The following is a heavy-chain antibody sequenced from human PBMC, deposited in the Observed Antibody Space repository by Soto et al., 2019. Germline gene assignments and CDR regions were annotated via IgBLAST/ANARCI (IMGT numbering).Heavy chain of an antibody. V-gene: IGHV1-3*05. CDR3: ARVKPRLWCYGLFDY. J-gene: IGHJ4*02. D-gene: IGHD2-21*01. CDR1: GYTFTSYA. Sequence: QVQLVQSGAEEKKPGASVKVSCKASGYTFTSYAMHWVRQAPGQRLEWLGWINAGNGNTKDSQKFQGRVTITRYTSASTAYMQLSSLRSEDTAVYYCARVKPRLWCYGLFDYWGQGTLVAVSS. CDR2: INAGNGNT.